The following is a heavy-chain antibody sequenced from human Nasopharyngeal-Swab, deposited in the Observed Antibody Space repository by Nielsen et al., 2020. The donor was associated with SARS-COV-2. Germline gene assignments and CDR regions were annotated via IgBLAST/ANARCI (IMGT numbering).Heavy chain of an antibody. CDR1: GYTFTSYY. D-gene: IGHD1-26*01. Sequence: VKVSCKASGYTFTSYYMHWVRQAPGQGLEWMGIINPSGGSTSYAQKFQGRVTMTRDTSTSTVYMELSSLRSEDTAVYYCARARYSGSSYDAFDIWGQGTMVTVSS. CDR2: INPSGGST. CDR3: ARARYSGSSYDAFDI. V-gene: IGHV1-46*01. J-gene: IGHJ3*02.